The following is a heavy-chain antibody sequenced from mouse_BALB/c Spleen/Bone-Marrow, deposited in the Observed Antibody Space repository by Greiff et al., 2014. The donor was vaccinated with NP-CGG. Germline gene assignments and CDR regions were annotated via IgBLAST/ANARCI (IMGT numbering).Heavy chain of an antibody. CDR2: ISYDGSN. V-gene: IGHV3-6*02. CDR1: GYSITSGYY. J-gene: IGHJ4*01. Sequence: EVQLQQSGPGLVKPSQSLSLTCSVTGYSITSGYYWNWIRQFPGNKLEWMGCISYDGSNNYNPSLKNRISITRDTSKNQFFLKLNSVTTEDTATYYCARAGYGNFYAMDYWGQGTSVTVSS. D-gene: IGHD2-10*02. CDR3: ARAGYGNFYAMDY.